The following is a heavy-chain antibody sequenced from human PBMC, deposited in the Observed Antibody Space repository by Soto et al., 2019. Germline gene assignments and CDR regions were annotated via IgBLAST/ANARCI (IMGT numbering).Heavy chain of an antibody. J-gene: IGHJ4*02. CDR3: AKAPDYGDYQPFDY. CDR2: ISWNSGSI. D-gene: IGHD4-17*01. Sequence: GGSLRLSCAASGFTFDDYAMHWVRQAPGKGLEWVSGISWNSGSIGYADSVKGRLTISRDNAKNSLYLQMNSLRAEDTALYYCAKAPDYGDYQPFDYWGQGTLVTVSS. V-gene: IGHV3-9*01. CDR1: GFTFDDYA.